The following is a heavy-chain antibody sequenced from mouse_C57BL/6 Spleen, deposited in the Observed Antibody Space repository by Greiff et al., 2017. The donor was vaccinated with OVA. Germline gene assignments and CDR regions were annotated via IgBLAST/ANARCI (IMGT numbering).Heavy chain of an antibody. D-gene: IGHD3-2*02. V-gene: IGHV1-52*01. Sequence: VQLQQPGAELVRPGSSVKLSCKASGYTFTRYWMHWVKQRPIQGLEWISEIDPSDCETHYNQKFQDKDTLTGDKSSSTAYMQRSSLTSEDSAVYYCARGDSSGYPGYLDYWGQGTTLTVSS. CDR3: ARGDSSGYPGYLDY. CDR1: GYTFTRYW. CDR2: IDPSDCET. J-gene: IGHJ2*01.